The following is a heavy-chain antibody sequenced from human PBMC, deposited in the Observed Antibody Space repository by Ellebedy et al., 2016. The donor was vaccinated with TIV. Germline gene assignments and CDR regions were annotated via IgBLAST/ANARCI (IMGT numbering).Heavy chain of an antibody. Sequence: SETLSLTCTVSGCSISSSHSSWVFLRPPPGKGLEWIGTIYFSANTNYNPSLQGRVTISVDKSKNQFSLKLSSVTAADTAGYFCASLYYDILTGYPTDAFDFWGQGTMVIVSS. D-gene: IGHD3-9*01. J-gene: IGHJ3*01. CDR3: ASLYYDILTGYPTDAFDF. CDR2: IYFSANT. V-gene: IGHV4-39*01. CDR1: GCSISSSHSS.